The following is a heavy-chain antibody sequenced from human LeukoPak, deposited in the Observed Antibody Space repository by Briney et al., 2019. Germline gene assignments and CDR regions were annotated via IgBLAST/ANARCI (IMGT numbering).Heavy chain of an antibody. V-gene: IGHV3-11*04. D-gene: IGHD1-26*01. CDR3: ARGGSFFVY. CDR2: ISSSGTTI. Sequence: GGSLRLSCAASGFTVSSNYMSWVRQAPGKGLEWVSYISSSGTTIYYADSVRGRFTISRDNAKNSLYLQMNSLRAEDTAVYYCARGGSFFVYWGQGTLVTVSS. CDR1: GFTVSSNY. J-gene: IGHJ4*02.